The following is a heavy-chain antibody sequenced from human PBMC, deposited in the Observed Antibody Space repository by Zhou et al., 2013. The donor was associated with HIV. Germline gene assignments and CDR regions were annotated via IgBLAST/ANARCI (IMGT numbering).Heavy chain of an antibody. J-gene: IGHJ6*03. Sequence: QVQLQESGPGLVKPSETLSLTCTVSGGSMSSHYWSWIRQSPGKGLEWIGYVYNSGSTNYNPSLKSRVTIAVDTSKNQFSLNLNSVTAADTAVYYCARVTQGAAISYYYYYMDVWGQKGPRSPSP. CDR3: ARVTQGAAISYYYYYMDV. V-gene: IGHV4-59*11. CDR2: VYNSGST. D-gene: IGHD2-2*02. CDR1: GGSMSSHY.